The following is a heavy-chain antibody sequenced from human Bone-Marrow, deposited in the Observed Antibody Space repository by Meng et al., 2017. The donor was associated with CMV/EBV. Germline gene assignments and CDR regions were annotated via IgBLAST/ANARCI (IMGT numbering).Heavy chain of an antibody. Sequence: GGSLRLSCAASGFTFSSYWMSWVRQAPGKGLEWVANIKQDGSEKYYVDSVKGRFTISRDNSKNTLYLQMNSLRAEDTAVYYCAKDPAAAGLMDVWGQGTTVTVSS. J-gene: IGHJ6*02. CDR1: GFTFSSYW. D-gene: IGHD6-13*01. CDR2: IKQDGSEK. V-gene: IGHV3-7*01. CDR3: AKDPAAAGLMDV.